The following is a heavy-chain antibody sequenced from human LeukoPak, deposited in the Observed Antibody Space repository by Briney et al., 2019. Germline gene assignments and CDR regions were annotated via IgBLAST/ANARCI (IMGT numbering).Heavy chain of an antibody. CDR1: GSTFSSYS. Sequence: GGSLRLSCAASGSTFSSYSTNWVRQAPGKGLEWVSYISSSSSTIYYADSVKGRFTISRDNAKKSLYLQMNSLRAEDTAVYYCARDLNGSGSLGGQGTLVTVSS. J-gene: IGHJ4*02. CDR3: ARDLNGSGSL. V-gene: IGHV3-48*01. CDR2: ISSSSSTI. D-gene: IGHD3-10*01.